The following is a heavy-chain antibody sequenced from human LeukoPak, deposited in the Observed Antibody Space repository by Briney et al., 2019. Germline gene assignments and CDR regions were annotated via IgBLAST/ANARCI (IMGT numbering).Heavy chain of an antibody. J-gene: IGHJ4*02. CDR3: ARGASGYSYG. CDR1: GFTFSSYS. D-gene: IGHD5-18*01. Sequence: GGSLRLSCAASGFTFSSYSMNWVRQAPGKGLEWVSYISSSSSTIYYADSVKGRFTISRDNAKNTLYLRMNSLRAEDTAVYYCARGASGYSYGWGQGTLVTVSS. CDR2: ISSSSSTI. V-gene: IGHV3-48*01.